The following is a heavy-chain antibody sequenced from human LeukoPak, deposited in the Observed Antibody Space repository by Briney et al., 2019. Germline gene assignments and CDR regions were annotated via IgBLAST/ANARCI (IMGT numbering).Heavy chain of an antibody. CDR2: IYSGGST. V-gene: IGHV3-66*01. D-gene: IGHD5-24*01. Sequence: PGESLRLSCAASGFTVSSNYMSWFRQAPGKGLEWVSLIYSGGSTYYADSVKGRFTISRDNSKNTLYLQMNSLRAEDTAVYYCASRDKGYYYGMDVWGQGTTVTVSS. CDR3: ASRDKGYYYGMDV. CDR1: GFTVSSNY. J-gene: IGHJ6*02.